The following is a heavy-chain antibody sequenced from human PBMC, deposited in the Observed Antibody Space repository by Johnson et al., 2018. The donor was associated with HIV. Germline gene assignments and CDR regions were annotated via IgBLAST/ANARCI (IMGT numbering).Heavy chain of an antibody. CDR3: ARGSSSWYGVFDAFEI. V-gene: IGHV3-33*01. J-gene: IGHJ3*02. D-gene: IGHD6-13*01. CDR2: IWYDGSAK. CDR1: GFTFSSYG. Sequence: QMHLVESGGGVVQPGRSLRLSCAASGFTFSSYGMHWVRQAPGKGLEWVAVIWYDGSAKFYVDSVKGRFTISRDNAKNSLYLQMNSLRAEDTDVYYCARGSSSWYGVFDAFEIWGQGTMVTVSS.